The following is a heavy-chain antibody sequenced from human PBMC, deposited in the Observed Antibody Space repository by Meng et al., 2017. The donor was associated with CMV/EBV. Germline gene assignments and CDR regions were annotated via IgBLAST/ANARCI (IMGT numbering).Heavy chain of an antibody. D-gene: IGHD2-2*01. CDR2: MNPNSGNT. Sequence: GGSLRLSCKGSGSSFTSYWIGWVRQMPGKGLEWMGWMNPNSGNTGYAQKFQGRVTITRNTSISTAYMELSSLRSEDTAVYYCARGLERGPYCSSTSCYENWFDPWGQGTLVTVSS. CDR1: GSSFTSYW. J-gene: IGHJ5*02. CDR3: ARGLERGPYCSSTSCYENWFDP. V-gene: IGHV1-8*03.